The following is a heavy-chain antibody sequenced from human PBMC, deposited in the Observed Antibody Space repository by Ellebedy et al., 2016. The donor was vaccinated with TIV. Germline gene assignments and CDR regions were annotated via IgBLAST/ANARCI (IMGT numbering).Heavy chain of an antibody. CDR1: GGTFSRYA. V-gene: IGHV1-69*06. J-gene: IGHJ6*02. Sequence: ASVKVSXXASGGTFSRYAISWVRQAPGQGLEWMGGIIPIFGTANYAQKFQGRVTITADKSTSTAYMELSSLRSEDTAVYYCAYGRSTVTLSYYYYGMDVWGQGTTVTVSS. CDR3: AYGRSTVTLSYYYYGMDV. CDR2: IIPIFGTA. D-gene: IGHD4-17*01.